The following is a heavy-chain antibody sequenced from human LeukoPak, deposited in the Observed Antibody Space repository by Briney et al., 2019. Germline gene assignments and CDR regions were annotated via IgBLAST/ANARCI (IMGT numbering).Heavy chain of an antibody. Sequence: TLSLTCAVSSGSISSGDYSWSWIRQTRGKGLEWVGYVYQSGTTSYNPSLKSRVTISVDRSKNQFSLRLSSVTAADTAVYYCARAYYGSGSYYFDYWGQGTPVTVSS. CDR2: VYQSGTT. CDR1: SGSISSGDYS. J-gene: IGHJ4*02. V-gene: IGHV4-30-2*01. D-gene: IGHD3-10*01. CDR3: ARAYYGSGSYYFDY.